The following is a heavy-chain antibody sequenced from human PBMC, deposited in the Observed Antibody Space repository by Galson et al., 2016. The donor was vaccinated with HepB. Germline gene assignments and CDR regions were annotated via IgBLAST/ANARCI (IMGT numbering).Heavy chain of an antibody. CDR3: AKRHEYCPPVGCSVDS. V-gene: IGHV3-30*18. CDR2: DSMDGRRK. J-gene: IGHJ4*02. D-gene: IGHD2/OR15-2a*01. Sequence: SLRLSCAASGFTFNRRGMHWVRQAPGKGLEWVAADSMDGRRKFYADSVKGRFTISRDNSNNMLFLQMSSLRVDVTAVYYCAKRHEYCPPVGCSVDSWGQGTLVSVSS. CDR1: GFTFNRRG.